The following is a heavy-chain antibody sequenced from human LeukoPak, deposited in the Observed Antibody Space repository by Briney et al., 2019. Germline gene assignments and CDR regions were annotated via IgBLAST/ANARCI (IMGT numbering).Heavy chain of an antibody. J-gene: IGHJ3*02. D-gene: IGHD6-19*01. CDR1: GFTFTNYV. V-gene: IGHV3-23*01. Sequence: GGSLRLSCAASGFTFTNYVMNWVRQAPGKGLEWVSSITGTADKTYDADSVKGRFTISRDNSKNTLSLQMSSLRVEDTAVYYCARRGGSRGWGAFDIWGQGTIVTVSS. CDR3: ARRGGSRGWGAFDI. CDR2: ITGTADKT.